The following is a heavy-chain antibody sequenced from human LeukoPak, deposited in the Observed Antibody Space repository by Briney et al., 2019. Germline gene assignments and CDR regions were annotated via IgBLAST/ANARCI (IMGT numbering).Heavy chain of an antibody. CDR2: MKPNSGNT. CDR1: GYTFTSYD. Sequence: ASVKVSCKASGYTFTSYDINLVRQATGQGLEWMGWMKPNSGNTGYAQKFQGRVTITRNTSISTAYMELSSLRSEDTAVYYCARWGISGDDSGFDYWGQGTLVTVSS. CDR3: ARWGISGDDSGFDY. D-gene: IGHD2/OR15-2a*01. V-gene: IGHV1-8*03. J-gene: IGHJ4*02.